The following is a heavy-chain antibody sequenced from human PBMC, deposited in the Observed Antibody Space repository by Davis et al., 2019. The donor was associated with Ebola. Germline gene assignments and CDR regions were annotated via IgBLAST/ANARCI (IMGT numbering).Heavy chain of an antibody. J-gene: IGHJ3*02. CDR1: GGSFSGYY. CDR2: INHSGST. Sequence: SETLSLTCAVYGGSFSGYYWSWIRQPPGKGLEWIGEINHSGSTNYNPSLKSRVTISVDTSKNQFSLKLSSVTAADTAVYYCVRETWITFGGVISRAFDIWGQGTMVTVSS. CDR3: VRETWITFGGVISRAFDI. D-gene: IGHD3-16*02. V-gene: IGHV4-34*01.